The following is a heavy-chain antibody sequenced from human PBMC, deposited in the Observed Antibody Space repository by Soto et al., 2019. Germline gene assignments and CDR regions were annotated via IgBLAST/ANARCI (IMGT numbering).Heavy chain of an antibody. CDR1: GFTFSSYS. J-gene: IGHJ6*02. V-gene: IGHV3-48*01. CDR2: ISSSSSTI. CDR3: ARDKVALPLYYYGMDV. Sequence: GGSLRLSCAASGFTFSSYSMNWVRQAPGKGLEWVSYISSSSSTIYYADSVKGRFTISRDNAKNSLYLQMNSLRAEDTAVYYCARDKVALPLYYYGMDVWGQGTTVTVSS. D-gene: IGHD2-15*01.